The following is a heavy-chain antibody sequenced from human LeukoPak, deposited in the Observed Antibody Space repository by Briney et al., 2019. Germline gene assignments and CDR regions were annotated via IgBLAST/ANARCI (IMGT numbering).Heavy chain of an antibody. CDR2: IYYSGST. CDR3: AREGSSGMHYFDY. Sequence: SETLSLTCTVSGGSISSYYWSWIRQPPGKGLEWIGYIYYSGSTNYNPSLKSRVTISVDTSKNQFSLKLSSVTAADTAVYYCAREGSSGMHYFDYWGQGTLVTVSS. J-gene: IGHJ4*02. V-gene: IGHV4-59*01. D-gene: IGHD3-22*01. CDR1: GGSISSYY.